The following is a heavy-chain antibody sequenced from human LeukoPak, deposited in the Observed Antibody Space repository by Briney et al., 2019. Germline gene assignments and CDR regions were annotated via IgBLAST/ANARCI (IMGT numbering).Heavy chain of an antibody. D-gene: IGHD3-9*01. J-gene: IGHJ4*02. CDR2: ISYDGSNK. Sequence: GGSLRLSCAASGFTFSSYAMHWVRQAPGKGLEWVAVISYDGSNKYYADSVKGRFTISRDNSKNTLFLQMNSLRAEDTAVYYCARDREYYNILTGYKVSHYFDYWGQGTLVTVSS. CDR3: ARDREYYNILTGYKVSHYFDY. V-gene: IGHV3-30*04. CDR1: GFTFSSYA.